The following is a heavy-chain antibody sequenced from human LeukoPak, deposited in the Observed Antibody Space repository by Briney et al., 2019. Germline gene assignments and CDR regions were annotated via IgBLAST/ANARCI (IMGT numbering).Heavy chain of an antibody. CDR3: AKYCSTTSCHHYGMDV. J-gene: IGHJ6*02. Sequence: ASMKVSCKASGGTFSSYSISWVRQAPGQGLEWMGRIIPILGIANYAQKFQGRVTITADKSTSTAYMGLSSLRSEDTAVYFCAKYCSTTSCHHYGMDVWGQGTTVTVSS. CDR2: IIPILGIA. D-gene: IGHD2-2*01. V-gene: IGHV1-69*02. CDR1: GGTFSSYS.